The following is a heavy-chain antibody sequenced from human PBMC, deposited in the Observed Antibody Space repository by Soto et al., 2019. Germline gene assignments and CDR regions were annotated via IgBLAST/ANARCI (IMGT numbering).Heavy chain of an antibody. V-gene: IGHV3-30*18. CDR3: AKVIRWELLFGACDS. J-gene: IGHJ3*02. D-gene: IGHD1-26*01. CDR2: ISYDGSNK. Sequence: GGSLKISSAASGLTFNSYGMHWVRQANGKGLEWVAVISYDGSNKYYADSVKGRFTISRDNSKNTLYLQMNSLRAEDTAVYYCAKVIRWELLFGACDSWGQGTRVTVS. CDR1: GLTFNSYG.